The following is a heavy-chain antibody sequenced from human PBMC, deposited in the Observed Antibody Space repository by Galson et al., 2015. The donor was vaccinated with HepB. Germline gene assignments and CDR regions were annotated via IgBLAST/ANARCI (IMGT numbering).Heavy chain of an antibody. V-gene: IGHV3-21*01. J-gene: IGHJ4*02. CDR3: ARAPLLPYYFDY. CDR1: GFTFSSYS. Sequence: SLRLSCAASGFTFSSYSMNWVRQAPGKGLEWVSSISSSSSYIYYADSVKGRFTISRDNAKNSLYLQMNSLRAEDTAVYYCARAPLLPYYFDYWGQGTLVTVSS. CDR2: ISSSSSYI.